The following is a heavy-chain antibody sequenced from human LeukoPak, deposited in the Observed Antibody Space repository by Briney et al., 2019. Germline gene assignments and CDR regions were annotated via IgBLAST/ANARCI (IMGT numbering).Heavy chain of an antibody. D-gene: IGHD5-18*01. Sequence: GGPLRLSCAASGFTFSSYSMNCVRQAPGKGLEWVSSVSSSSSYIYYADSVKGRFTISRDNAKNSLYLQMNSLRAEDTAVYYCARETTAMVNYFDYWGQGTLVTVSS. CDR1: GFTFSSYS. J-gene: IGHJ4*02. CDR2: VSSSSSYI. CDR3: ARETTAMVNYFDY. V-gene: IGHV3-21*01.